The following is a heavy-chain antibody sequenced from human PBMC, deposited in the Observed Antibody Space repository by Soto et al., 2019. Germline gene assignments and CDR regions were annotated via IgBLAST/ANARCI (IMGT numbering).Heavy chain of an antibody. V-gene: IGHV3-23*01. J-gene: IGHJ4*02. Sequence: DVQLLESGGGLVQPGGSLRLSCAASGFTFSSYALSGVRQAPGKGLEGVSAISATGGSAFYADSVKGRFTISRDNSKNTVFLQIDSLVTEDTAVYYCAKGTTAVYCFDFWGQGTLVTVSS. CDR1: GFTFSSYA. D-gene: IGHD2-15*01. CDR2: ISATGGSA. CDR3: AKGTTAVYCFDF.